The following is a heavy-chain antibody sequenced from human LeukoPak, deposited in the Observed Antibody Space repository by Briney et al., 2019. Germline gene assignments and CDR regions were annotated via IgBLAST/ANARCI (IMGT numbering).Heavy chain of an antibody. CDR2: IWSDGGNR. D-gene: IGHD3-22*01. CDR3: ARGDNSAFDI. V-gene: IGHV3-33*01. J-gene: IGHJ3*02. CDR1: GFTFSSSG. Sequence: TGGSLRLSCAASGFTFSSSGMHWVRQAPGKGLEWVAVIWSDGGNRFYADSVKGRFTISRDNSKNSLYLQMNSLRAEDTAVYYCARGDNSAFDIWGQGTMVTVSS.